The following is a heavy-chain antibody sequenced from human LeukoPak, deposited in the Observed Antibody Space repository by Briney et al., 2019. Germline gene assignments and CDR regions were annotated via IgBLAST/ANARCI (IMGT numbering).Heavy chain of an antibody. D-gene: IGHD6-19*01. CDR1: GFTFDDYA. CDR2: ISWNSGSM. V-gene: IGHV3-9*01. Sequence: GGSLRLSCAASGFTFDDYALHWVRQAPGKGLEWVSGISWNSGSMGYADSVKGRFTISRDNAKNSLYLQMNSLRAEDTALYYCAKGRVAGLFDYWGQGTLVTVSS. J-gene: IGHJ4*02. CDR3: AKGRVAGLFDY.